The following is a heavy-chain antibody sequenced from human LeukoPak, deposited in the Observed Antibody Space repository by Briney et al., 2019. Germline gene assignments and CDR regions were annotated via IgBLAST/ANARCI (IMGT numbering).Heavy chain of an antibody. CDR3: ARGRRSGLSGSVDY. CDR2: INHSGSI. J-gene: IGHJ4*02. V-gene: IGHV4-34*01. D-gene: IGHD6-19*01. Sequence: SETLSLTCGVYGVSFSGYYWSWIRQPPGKGLEWIGEINHSGSITYTPSLKSRVTISLDASKNQFSLKLSFMTAADTAIYYCARGRRSGLSGSVDYWGQGTLVTVSS. CDR1: GVSFSGYY.